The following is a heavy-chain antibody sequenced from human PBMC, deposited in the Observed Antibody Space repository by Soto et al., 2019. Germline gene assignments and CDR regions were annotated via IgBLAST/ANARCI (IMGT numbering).Heavy chain of an antibody. V-gene: IGHV4-4*02. CDR1: GGSLSSCNW. Sequence: QVQLQESGPRLVKPSGTLSLTCAVYGGSLSSCNWWSWVRQPPGKGLEWIGEIYRYGSTSYNPSLKSRVTIAVDKSKNQISLKRTPLTAADTAVYFCSGGGRPGQIDWFDPWGQGILVTVSS. J-gene: IGHJ5*02. D-gene: IGHD2-21*01. CDR2: IYRYGST. CDR3: SGGGRPGQIDWFDP.